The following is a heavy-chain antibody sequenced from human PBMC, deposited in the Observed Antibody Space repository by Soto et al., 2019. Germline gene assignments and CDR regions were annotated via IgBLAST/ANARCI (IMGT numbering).Heavy chain of an antibody. J-gene: IGHJ6*03. CDR2: ISSSSSYI. D-gene: IGHD3-3*01. CDR3: AREMVDSIFGVVIIRGGNYYYMDV. CDR1: GFTFSSYS. Sequence: GGSLRLSCAASGFTFSSYSMNWVRQAPGKGLEWVSSISSSSSYIYYADSVKGRFTISRDNAKNSLYLQMNSLRAEDTAVYYCAREMVDSIFGVVIIRGGNYYYMDVWGKGTTVTVSS. V-gene: IGHV3-21*01.